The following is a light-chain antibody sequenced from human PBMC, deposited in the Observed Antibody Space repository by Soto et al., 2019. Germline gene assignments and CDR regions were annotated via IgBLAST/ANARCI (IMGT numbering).Light chain of an antibody. CDR2: AAV. CDR3: QQTYSSPQWT. CDR1: QSTSSY. Sequence: DIQMTQSPSSLSASVRDRVTITCLASQSTSSYLNWYQQKPGKPPKLLIYAAVSLQSGIPSRFSAYGSGTDFTLTISSLQPEDFATYYCQQTYSSPQWTFGQGTKVDI. J-gene: IGKJ1*01. V-gene: IGKV1-39*01.